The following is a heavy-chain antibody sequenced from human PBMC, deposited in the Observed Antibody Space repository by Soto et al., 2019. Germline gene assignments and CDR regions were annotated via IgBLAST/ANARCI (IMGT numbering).Heavy chain of an antibody. Sequence: VGSLRLSCAASGFTFSKYGMHWVRQAPGKGLEWVALIWNDGIRKVYVDSVKGRFTISRDNSKNTLDLQMNNLRDEDTAVYYCARGQLPAATTYFDFWGQGTLVTVSS. V-gene: IGHV3-33*01. J-gene: IGHJ4*02. CDR2: IWNDGIRK. CDR1: GFTFSKYG. CDR3: ARGQLPAATTYFDF. D-gene: IGHD2-15*01.